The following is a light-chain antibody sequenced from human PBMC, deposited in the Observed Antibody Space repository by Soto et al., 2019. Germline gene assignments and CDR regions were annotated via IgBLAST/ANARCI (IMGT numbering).Light chain of an antibody. CDR2: AAS. Sequence: DIQMTQSPSSLSASVGDRVTITCRASQNIRTSLNWYQQKQGKAPKLLIYAASKLQSGVPSRISGGGSGTDFTLIISSLQPEDFATYYCHQSYTTPFTFGPGTKVDIK. CDR3: HQSYTTPFT. J-gene: IGKJ3*01. CDR1: QNIRTS. V-gene: IGKV1-39*01.